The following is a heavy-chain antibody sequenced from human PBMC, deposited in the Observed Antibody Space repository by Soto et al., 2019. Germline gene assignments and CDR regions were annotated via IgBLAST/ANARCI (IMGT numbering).Heavy chain of an antibody. Sequence: QVQLVESGGSVVQPGRSLRLSCAASGFTFSSYGMHWVRQARGKGLEWVTGILYDGSDKYYADSVKGRFTISRENSKNTLYLQMNSLRTEDSAVYYCAKAGGGFGDFVHHWGQGTPVTVSS. V-gene: IGHV3-30*18. D-gene: IGHD3-10*01. CDR3: AKAGGGFGDFVHH. CDR2: ILYDGSDK. CDR1: GFTFSSYG. J-gene: IGHJ4*02.